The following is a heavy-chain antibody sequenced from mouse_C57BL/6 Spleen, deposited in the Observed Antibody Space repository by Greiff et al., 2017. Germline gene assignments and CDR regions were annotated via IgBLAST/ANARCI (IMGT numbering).Heavy chain of an antibody. CDR2: IDPEDGDT. J-gene: IGHJ2*01. Sequence: VQLQQSGAELVRPGASVKLSCTASGFNIKDYYMHWVKQRPEQGLEWIGRIDPEDGDTEYAPKFQGKATMTADTSSNTAYLPLSSLTSEDTAVYYCTGTAQVPYYFDYWGQGTTLTVSS. D-gene: IGHD3-2*02. V-gene: IGHV14-1*01. CDR1: GFNIKDYY. CDR3: TGTAQVPYYFDY.